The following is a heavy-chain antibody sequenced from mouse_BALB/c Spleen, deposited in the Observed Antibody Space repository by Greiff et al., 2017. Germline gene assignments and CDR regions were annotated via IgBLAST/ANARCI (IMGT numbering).Heavy chain of an antibody. CDR3: ARGYYGNYAMDY. Sequence: VQLQQSAAELARPGASVKMSCKASGYTFTSYTMPWVKQRPGQGLEWIGYINPSSGYTEYNQKFKDKTTLTADKSSSTAYMQLSSLTSEDSTVYYWARGYYGNYAMDYWGQGTSVTVSS. CDR1: GYTFTSYT. CDR2: INPSSGYT. J-gene: IGHJ4*01. V-gene: IGHV1-4*02. D-gene: IGHD1-1*02.